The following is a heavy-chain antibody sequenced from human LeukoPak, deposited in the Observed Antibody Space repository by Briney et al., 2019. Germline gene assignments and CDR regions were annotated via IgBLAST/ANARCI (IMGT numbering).Heavy chain of an antibody. D-gene: IGHD3-22*01. V-gene: IGHV3-7*02. CDR2: IKQDGSEK. J-gene: IGHJ3*02. CDR3: ARVCRDSSGYGAFDI. Sequence: GGSLRLSCAASGFTFSNYWMSWVRQAPGKGLEWVANIKQDGSEKYYGDSVKGRFTISRDNAKNSLYLQMNSLRDEDTAVYYCARVCRDSSGYGAFDIWGQGTMVTVSS. CDR1: GFTFSNYW.